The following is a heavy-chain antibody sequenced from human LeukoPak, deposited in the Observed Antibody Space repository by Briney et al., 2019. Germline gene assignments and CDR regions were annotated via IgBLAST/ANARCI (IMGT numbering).Heavy chain of an antibody. CDR2: ISYDGSNK. CDR3: AKWYSSGPGGSDY. D-gene: IGHD6-19*01. Sequence: GGSLRLSCAASGFTFSSYAMHWVRQAPGKGLEWVAVISYDGSNKYYADSVKGRFTISRDNSKNTLYLQMNSLRAEDTAVYYCAKWYSSGPGGSDYWGQGTLVTVSS. V-gene: IGHV3-30-3*02. CDR1: GFTFSSYA. J-gene: IGHJ4*02.